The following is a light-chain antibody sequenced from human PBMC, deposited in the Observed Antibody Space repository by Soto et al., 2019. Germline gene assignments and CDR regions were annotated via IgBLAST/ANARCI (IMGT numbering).Light chain of an antibody. CDR3: ISYTSSNTHYVI. Sequence: QSALTQPASVSGSPGQSITISCTGTSNDVGGYNYVSWYQQHPGKAPKLITYEVTDRPSGVSNRFSGSKSGNTASLTISGLQAEDEADYYCISYTSSNTHYVIIGGGTKVTVL. V-gene: IGLV2-14*01. CDR2: EVT. CDR1: SNDVGGYNY. J-gene: IGLJ2*01.